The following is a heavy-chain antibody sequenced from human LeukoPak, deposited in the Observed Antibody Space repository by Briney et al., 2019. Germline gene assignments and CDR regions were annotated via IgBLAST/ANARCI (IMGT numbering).Heavy chain of an antibody. Sequence: GGSLRLSCAASGFTFSSYAMSWVHQAPGKGLEWVSAISGSGGSTYYADSVRGRFTISRDNSKNTLYLQMNSLRAEDTAVYYCAKGGRYSSGWYDYRGQGTLVTVSS. D-gene: IGHD6-19*01. CDR3: AKGGRYSSGWYDY. V-gene: IGHV3-23*01. J-gene: IGHJ4*02. CDR2: ISGSGGST. CDR1: GFTFSSYA.